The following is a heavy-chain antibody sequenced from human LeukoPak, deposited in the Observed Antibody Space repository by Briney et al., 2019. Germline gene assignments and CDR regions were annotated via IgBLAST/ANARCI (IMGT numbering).Heavy chain of an antibody. CDR2: NSGSGGST. CDR3: ATFSRGDDSSRGHY. J-gene: IGHJ4*02. Sequence: GGSLRLSCAASGFPFSTYEMNWVGQAPGKGLEWVSANSGSGGSTYYADSVKGRFTISRDNSKNTLYLQMNSVRREHTAVYFWATFSRGDDSSRGHYWGQGTLVTASS. V-gene: IGHV3-23*01. D-gene: IGHD6-13*01. CDR1: GFPFSTYE.